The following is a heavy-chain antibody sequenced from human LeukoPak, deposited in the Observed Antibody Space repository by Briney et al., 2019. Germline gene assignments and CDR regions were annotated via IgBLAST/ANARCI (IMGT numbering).Heavy chain of an antibody. D-gene: IGHD4-17*01. CDR1: GYTFTGYF. V-gene: IGHV1-2*02. J-gene: IGHJ5*02. Sequence: GASVKVSCKASGYTFTGYFIHWVRQAPGRGLEWMGWINPNSGGTNYAQNFQGRVTLTRDTSISTACMELSRLTSDDTAVYYCATATYGDYVGDWFDPWGQGTLVTVSS. CDR2: INPNSGGT. CDR3: ATATYGDYVGDWFDP.